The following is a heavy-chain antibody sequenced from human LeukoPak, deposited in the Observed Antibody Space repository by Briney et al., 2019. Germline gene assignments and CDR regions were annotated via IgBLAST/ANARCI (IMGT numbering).Heavy chain of an antibody. J-gene: IGHJ6*03. V-gene: IGHV3-11*01. CDR1: GFTFSSYA. Sequence: PGGSLRLSCAASGFTFSSYAMSWIRQAPGKGLEWVSYISSSGSTIYYADSVKGRFTISRDNAKNSLYLQMNSLRAEDTAVYYCARVPPHYDILTGYYFDYYMDVWGKGTTVTISS. CDR2: ISSSGSTI. D-gene: IGHD3-9*01. CDR3: ARVPPHYDILTGYYFDYYMDV.